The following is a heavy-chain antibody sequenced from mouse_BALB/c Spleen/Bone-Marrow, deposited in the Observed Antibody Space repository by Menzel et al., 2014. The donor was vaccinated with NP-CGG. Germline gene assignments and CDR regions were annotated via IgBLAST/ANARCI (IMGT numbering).Heavy chain of an antibody. CDR2: IDPANGNT. CDR1: GFNIKDTY. CDR3: VRSFFYHLFFDY. J-gene: IGHJ2*01. D-gene: IGHD2-1*01. V-gene: IGHV14-3*02. Sequence: EVKLVESGAELVKPGASVKLSCTASGFNIKDTYMHWVKQRPEQGLEWIGRIDPANGNTKYDPKFQGEATVTADTSSNTAYLQLSSLTSEDTAVYYCVRSFFYHLFFDYWGQGTTLTVSS.